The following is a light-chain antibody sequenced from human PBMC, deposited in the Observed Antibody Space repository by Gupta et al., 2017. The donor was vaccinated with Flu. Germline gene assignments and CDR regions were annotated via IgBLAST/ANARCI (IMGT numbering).Light chain of an antibody. CDR1: SSDVGGSNY. Sequence: SALTQPASLAGTPGRSITIACTGTSSDVGGSNYVSWYQQHPGKAPKLMIYDVSNRPSGVSSRFSGSKSGNTASLTISGLEAEDESDYYCSSYTSTNTFYVFGTGTKVTVL. J-gene: IGLJ1*01. V-gene: IGLV2-14*01. CDR3: SSYTSTNTFYV. CDR2: DVS.